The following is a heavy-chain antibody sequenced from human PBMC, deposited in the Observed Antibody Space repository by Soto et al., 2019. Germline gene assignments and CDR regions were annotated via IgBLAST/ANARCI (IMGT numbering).Heavy chain of an antibody. V-gene: IGHV3-33*01. CDR1: GFSFSTHG. J-gene: IGHJ5*02. D-gene: IGHD4-17*01. CDR2: IVNDGSEQ. CDR3: ARDDNYADNGLDP. Sequence: QVQLVESGGGVVRPGRSLRLSCAATGFSFSTHGMHWVRQAPGKGLEWVAVIVNDGSEQDYSDSVKGRFTISRDNSKNTLYLQMNNVRAEDMAVYYCARDDNYADNGLDPWGQGILVTVSS.